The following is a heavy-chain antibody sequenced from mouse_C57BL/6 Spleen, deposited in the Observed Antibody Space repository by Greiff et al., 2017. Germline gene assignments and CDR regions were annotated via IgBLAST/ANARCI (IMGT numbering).Heavy chain of an antibody. J-gene: IGHJ3*01. Sequence: VQLQQSGPELVKPGASVKISCKASGYSFTDYNMNWVKQSNGKSLEWIGVINPNYGTTSYNQKFKGKATLTVDQSSSTAYMQLNSLTSEDSAVXYGARWGYYGSSWFAYWGQGTLVTVSA. D-gene: IGHD1-1*01. CDR3: ARWGYYGSSWFAY. CDR2: INPNYGTT. CDR1: GYSFTDYN. V-gene: IGHV1-39*01.